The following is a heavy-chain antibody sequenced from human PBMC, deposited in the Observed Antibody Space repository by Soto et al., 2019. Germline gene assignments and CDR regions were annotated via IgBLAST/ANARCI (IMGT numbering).Heavy chain of an antibody. V-gene: IGHV3-21*01. Sequence: PGGSLRLSCSASGFTFSTYTMNWVRLAPGKGLEWVSSISSSSSYIYYADSVKGRFTISRDNAKNSLYLQMNSLRAEDTAVYYCASGRAYSSSPWFDPWGQGTLVTVSS. CDR3: ASGRAYSSSPWFDP. CDR2: ISSSSSYI. J-gene: IGHJ5*02. CDR1: GFTFSTYT. D-gene: IGHD6-6*01.